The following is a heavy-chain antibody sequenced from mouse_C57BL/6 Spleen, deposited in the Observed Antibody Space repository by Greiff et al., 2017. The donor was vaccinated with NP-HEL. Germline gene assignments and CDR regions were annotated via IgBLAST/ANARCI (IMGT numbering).Heavy chain of an antibody. V-gene: IGHV2-5*01. Sequence: VQLQQSGPGLVQPSQSLSITCTVSGFSLTSYGVHWVRQSPGKGLEWLGVIWRGGSTDYNAAFMSRLSITKDNSKSQVFFKMNSLQADDTAIYYCARIYDYDDEGYYFDYWGQGTTLTVSS. J-gene: IGHJ2*01. CDR1: GFSLTSYG. CDR2: IWRGGST. D-gene: IGHD2-4*01. CDR3: ARIYDYDDEGYYFDY.